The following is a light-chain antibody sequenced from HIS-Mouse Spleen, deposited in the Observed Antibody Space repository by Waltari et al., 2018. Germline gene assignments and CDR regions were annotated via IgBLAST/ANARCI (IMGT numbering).Light chain of an antibody. J-gene: IGLJ3*02. Sequence: NFMLTQPHSVSESPGKTVTISCPRSSGSIASNYVQWYQQRPGSAPNTVIYEDNQRPSGVPDRFSGSIDSSSNSASLTISGLKTEDEADYYCQSYDSSNLVFGGGTKLTVL. CDR1: SGSIASNY. CDR3: QSYDSSNLV. CDR2: EDN. V-gene: IGLV6-57*04.